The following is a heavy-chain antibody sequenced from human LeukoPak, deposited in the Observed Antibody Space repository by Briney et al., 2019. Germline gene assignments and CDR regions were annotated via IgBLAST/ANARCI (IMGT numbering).Heavy chain of an antibody. CDR1: GFTFSSYG. D-gene: IGHD2-15*01. Sequence: GRSLTLSFAASGFTFSSYGMHWVRPAPGKGLEWVAVISYDGSNKYYSDSVKGRFTISRDNSKDTLYMQMSSLRPEDTAVYYCATEWGYCSGVPCPNLDYWGQGTLVTVSS. CDR2: ISYDGSNK. J-gene: IGHJ4*02. V-gene: IGHV3-30*03. CDR3: ATEWGYCSGVPCPNLDY.